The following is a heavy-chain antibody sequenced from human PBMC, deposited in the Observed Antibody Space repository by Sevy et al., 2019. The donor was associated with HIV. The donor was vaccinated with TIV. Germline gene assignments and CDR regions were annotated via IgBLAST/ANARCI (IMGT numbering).Heavy chain of an antibody. D-gene: IGHD5-18*01. CDR1: GFTFSSYA. V-gene: IGHV3-30*04. Sequence: GGSLRLSCAASGFTFSSYAMHWVRQAPGKGLEWVAVISYDGSNKYYADSVKGRFTISRDNSKNTLYLQMNSLRAEDTAVYYCAREGTALDYWGQGTLVTVSS. CDR2: ISYDGSNK. CDR3: AREGTALDY. J-gene: IGHJ4*02.